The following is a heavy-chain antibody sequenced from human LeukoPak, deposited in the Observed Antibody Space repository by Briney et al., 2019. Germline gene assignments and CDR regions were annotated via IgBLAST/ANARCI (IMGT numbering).Heavy chain of an antibody. CDR3: ARLGTEIRIALLRYFDSAPGPYYFDY. J-gene: IGHJ4*02. CDR2: IYYSGST. CDR1: GGSISSSSYY. V-gene: IGHV4-39*01. Sequence: PSETLCLTCTVSGGSISSSSYYWGWIRQPPGKGLEWIGSIYYSGSTYYNPSLKSRVTISVDTSKNQFSLKLSSVTAADTAVYYCARLGTEIRIALLRYFDSAPGPYYFDYWGQGTLVTVSS. D-gene: IGHD3-9*01.